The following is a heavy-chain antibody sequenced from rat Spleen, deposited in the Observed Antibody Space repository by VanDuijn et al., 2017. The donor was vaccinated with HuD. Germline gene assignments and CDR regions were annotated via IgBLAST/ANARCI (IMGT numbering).Heavy chain of an antibody. V-gene: IGHV3-3*01. D-gene: IGHD1-12*02. J-gene: IGHJ2*01. CDR2: INSAGST. CDR1: VYSITTNY. CDR3: ARRRYDGTYYLY. Sequence: EVQLQESGPGLVKPSQSLSLTCSVTVYSITTNYWDWIRKFPGNRLEWMGYINSAGSTNYNPSLKSRISITRDTSKNQFFLQVNSVTTDDTANYYCARRRYDGTYYLYWGQGVMVTVSS.